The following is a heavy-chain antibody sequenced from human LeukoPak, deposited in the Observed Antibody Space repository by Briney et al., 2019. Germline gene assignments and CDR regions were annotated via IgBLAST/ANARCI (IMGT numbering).Heavy chain of an antibody. CDR1: GYAFTDYF. CDR3: ARDALTIGTTRYYFAY. J-gene: IGHJ4*02. CDR2: ISPTGGIT. Sequence: GASVKVSCKASGYAFTDYFVHWVRQAPGQGLEWMGIISPTGGITTYAQKFQGRVTMTVDRSTSTVYMELSSLRSEDTAVYYCARDALTIGTTRYYFAYWGQGSLLTVSS. D-gene: IGHD1-7*01. V-gene: IGHV1-46*01.